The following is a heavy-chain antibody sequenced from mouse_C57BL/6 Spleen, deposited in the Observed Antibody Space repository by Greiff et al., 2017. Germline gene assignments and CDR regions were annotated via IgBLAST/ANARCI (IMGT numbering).Heavy chain of an antibody. V-gene: IGHV5-17*01. CDR3: ARGITTVEGAMDY. CDR2: ISSGSSTI. D-gene: IGHD1-1*01. Sequence: EVKLMESGGGLVKPGGSLKLSCAASGFTFSDYGMHWVRQAPEKGLEWVAYISSGSSTIYYADTVKGRFTISRDNAKNTLFLQMTSLRSEDTAMYYCARGITTVEGAMDYWGQGTSVTVSS. J-gene: IGHJ4*01. CDR1: GFTFSDYG.